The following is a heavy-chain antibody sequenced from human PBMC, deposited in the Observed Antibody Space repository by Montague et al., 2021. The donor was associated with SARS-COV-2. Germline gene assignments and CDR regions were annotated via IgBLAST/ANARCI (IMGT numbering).Heavy chain of an antibody. J-gene: IGHJ6*03. D-gene: IGHD3-10*01. CDR2: INNGGST. CDR1: GGSFSGYN. Sequence: SETPSLTCAVYGGSFSGYNWNWIRQSPGPGLEWIGEINNGGSTKYSPSLTRRLPISADASKTQFSLKLTSVAAADTAVYYCARLRDGVVPSPILGVGPYYSYYYMDVWGRGTTVTVSS. CDR3: ARLRDGVVPSPILGVGPYYSYYYMDV. V-gene: IGHV4-34*01.